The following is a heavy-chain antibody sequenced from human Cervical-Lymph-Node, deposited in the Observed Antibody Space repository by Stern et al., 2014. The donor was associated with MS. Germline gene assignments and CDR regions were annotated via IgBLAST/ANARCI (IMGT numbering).Heavy chain of an antibody. D-gene: IGHD3-10*01. CDR2: VIPFVGPS. V-gene: IGHV1-69*06. Sequence: QVQLGQSGAEVKKPGSSVKVSCKSSGGISWVRQAPGQGLAWMGGVIPFVGPSNYAQKFKGRVTITADTSTNTTYLHLSRLTSADTPFYYCARGSGDNWFGPWGQGTLVTVSS. CDR3: ARGSGDNWFGP. CDR1: GG. J-gene: IGHJ5*02.